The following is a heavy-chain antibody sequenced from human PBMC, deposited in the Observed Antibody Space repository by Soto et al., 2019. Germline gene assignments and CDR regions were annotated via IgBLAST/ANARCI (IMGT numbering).Heavy chain of an antibody. J-gene: IGHJ3*02. Sequence: QVQLVQSGAEEKKPGASVKVSCKASGYTFTSYAMHWVRQAPGQRLEWMGWINAGNGNTKYSQKFQGRVTITRDTSASTAYMELSSLRSEDTAVYYCARGRPSTCCTNGVWRRVRGNDAFDIWGQGTMVTVSS. CDR2: INAGNGNT. CDR1: GYTFTSYA. CDR3: ARGRPSTCCTNGVWRRVRGNDAFDI. V-gene: IGHV1-3*05. D-gene: IGHD2-8*01.